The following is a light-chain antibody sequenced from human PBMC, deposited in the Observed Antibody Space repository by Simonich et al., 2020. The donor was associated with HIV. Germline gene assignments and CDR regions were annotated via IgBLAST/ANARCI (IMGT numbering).Light chain of an antibody. Sequence: DIVMTQTPLSLSVTPGQPASISCSSSQSLLHSDGKTYLYWYLQKPGQSPHLLIHEVSNRFSGVPDRFSGSGSGTDFTLKISRVEAEDIGLYYCMQSVQLPITFGQGTRLEIK. CDR1: QSLLHSDGKTY. V-gene: IGKV2D-29*02. CDR2: EVS. J-gene: IGKJ5*01. CDR3: MQSVQLPIT.